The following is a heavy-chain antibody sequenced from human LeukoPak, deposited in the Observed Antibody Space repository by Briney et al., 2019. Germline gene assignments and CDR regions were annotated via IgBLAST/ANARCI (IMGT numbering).Heavy chain of an antibody. V-gene: IGHV4-34*01. CDR2: INHSGST. CDR1: GGSFSGYC. Sequence: SETLSLTCAVYGGSFSGYCWSWIRQPPGKGLEWIGEINHSGSTNYNPSLKSRVTISVDTSKNQFSLKLSSVTAADTAVYYCARGQDYCSSTSCYNWFDPWVQGTLVTVSS. J-gene: IGHJ5*02. D-gene: IGHD2-2*01. CDR3: ARGQDYCSSTSCYNWFDP.